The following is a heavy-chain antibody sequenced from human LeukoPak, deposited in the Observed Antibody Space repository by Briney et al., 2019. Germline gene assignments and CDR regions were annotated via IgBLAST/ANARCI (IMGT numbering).Heavy chain of an antibody. D-gene: IGHD2-2*01. V-gene: IGHV3-30*03. Sequence: PGGSLRLSCAASGFTFSSYGMHWVRQAPGKGLEWVAVISYDGSNKYYADSVKGRFTISRDNSKNTLYLQMNSLRAEDTAVYYCARDFLPNIVVVPAAIDYWGQGTLVTVSS. CDR2: ISYDGSNK. CDR3: ARDFLPNIVVVPAAIDY. J-gene: IGHJ4*02. CDR1: GFTFSSYG.